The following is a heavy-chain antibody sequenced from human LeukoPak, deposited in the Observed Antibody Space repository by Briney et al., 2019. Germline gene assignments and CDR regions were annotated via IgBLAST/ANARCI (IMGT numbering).Heavy chain of an antibody. CDR2: IKQDGSEK. D-gene: IGHD1-26*01. Sequence: GGSLRLSCAASGFTFSSYWISWVRQAPGKGLEWVANIKQDGSEKYYVDSVKGRFTISRDNAKNSLYLQMNSLRAEDTAVYYCARGSSGSYLGGFDYWGQGTLVTVSS. J-gene: IGHJ4*02. V-gene: IGHV3-7*01. CDR3: ARGSSGSYLGGFDY. CDR1: GFTFSSYW.